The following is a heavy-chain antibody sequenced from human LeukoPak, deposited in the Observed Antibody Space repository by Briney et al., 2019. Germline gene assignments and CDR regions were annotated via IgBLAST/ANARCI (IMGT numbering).Heavy chain of an antibody. Sequence: GSLRLSCAASGFTFSSYSMNWVRQAPGKGLEWIGEINHSGSTSYNPFLKSRVTISVDSSKNQFSLKLTSVTAADTAVYYCARGSQYYYDSVGYYSHDYWGQGTLVTVSS. CDR2: INHSGST. CDR1: GFTFSSYS. CDR3: ARGSQYYYDSVGYYSHDY. J-gene: IGHJ4*02. V-gene: IGHV4-34*01. D-gene: IGHD3-22*01.